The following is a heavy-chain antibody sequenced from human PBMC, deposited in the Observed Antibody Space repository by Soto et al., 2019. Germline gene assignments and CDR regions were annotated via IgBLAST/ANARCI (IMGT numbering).Heavy chain of an antibody. Sequence: QVQLQESGPGLVKPSQTLSLTCTVSGGSISSGGYYWSWIRQHPGKGLEGIGYIYYSGSTYYNPSLKSRVTISVDTSKNQFSLKLSSVTAADTAVYYCARVVFDGYYYDSSNWFDPWGQGTLVTVSS. CDR1: GGSISSGGYY. V-gene: IGHV4-31*03. CDR3: ARVVFDGYYYDSSNWFDP. J-gene: IGHJ5*02. D-gene: IGHD3-22*01. CDR2: IYYSGST.